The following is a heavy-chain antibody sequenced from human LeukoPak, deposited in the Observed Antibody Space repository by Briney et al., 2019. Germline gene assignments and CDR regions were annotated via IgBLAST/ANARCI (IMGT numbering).Heavy chain of an antibody. V-gene: IGHV1-2*02. J-gene: IGHJ5*02. CDR1: GYIFTGYY. Sequence: ASLKVSCKASGYIFTGYYMNWVRQAPGQGPEWMGRIHPRSGGTNYAQKFQGRVTMTRDTSISTAYMELSRLRSDDTAVYYCARSEVLLWFGEADWFDPWGQGTLVTVSS. CDR3: ARSEVLLWFGEADWFDP. D-gene: IGHD3-10*01. CDR2: IHPRSGGT.